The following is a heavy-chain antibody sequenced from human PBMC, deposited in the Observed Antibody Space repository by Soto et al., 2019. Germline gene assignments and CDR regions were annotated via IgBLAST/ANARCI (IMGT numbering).Heavy chain of an antibody. D-gene: IGHD6-13*01. Sequence: GGSLRLSCAASGFTFSSYAMSWVRQAPGKGLEWVSAISGSGGSTYYADSVKGRFPISRDNSKNTLYLQMNSLRAEDTAVYYCAKEGGDSSSWSAYYYYYYGMDVWGQGTTVTVSS. J-gene: IGHJ6*02. CDR2: ISGSGGST. V-gene: IGHV3-23*01. CDR1: GFTFSSYA. CDR3: AKEGGDSSSWSAYYYYYYGMDV.